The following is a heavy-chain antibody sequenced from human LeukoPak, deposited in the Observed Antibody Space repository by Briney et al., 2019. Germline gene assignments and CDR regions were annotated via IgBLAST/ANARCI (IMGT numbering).Heavy chain of an antibody. CDR3: AREYILTAYYGDY. CDR2: INPSGGST. V-gene: IGHV1-46*01. J-gene: IGHJ4*02. Sequence: ASVKVSCKASGYTFTSYYMHWVRQAPGQGLEWMGIINPSGGSTGYAQKFQGRVTMTWDTSISTAYMELSRLRSDDTAVYYCAREYILTAYYGDYWGQGTLVTVSS. CDR1: GYTFTSYY. D-gene: IGHD3-9*01.